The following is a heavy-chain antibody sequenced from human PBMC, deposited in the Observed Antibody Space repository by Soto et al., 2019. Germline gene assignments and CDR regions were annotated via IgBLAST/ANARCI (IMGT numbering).Heavy chain of an antibody. CDR3: ARDEGGTMVRGVIPGWFDP. D-gene: IGHD3-10*01. CDR1: GGSISSGGYY. CDR2: IYYSGST. V-gene: IGHV4-31*03. J-gene: IGHJ5*02. Sequence: QVQLQESGPGLVKPSQTLSLTCTVSGGSISSGGYYWSWIRQHPGKGLEWIGYIYYSGSTYYNPSLKSRVTISVDTSKNQFSLKLSSVTAADTAVYYCARDEGGTMVRGVIPGWFDPWGQGTLVTVSS.